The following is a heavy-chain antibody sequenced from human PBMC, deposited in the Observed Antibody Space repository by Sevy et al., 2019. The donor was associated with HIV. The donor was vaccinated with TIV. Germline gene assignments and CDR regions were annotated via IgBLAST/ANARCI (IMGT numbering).Heavy chain of an antibody. D-gene: IGHD6-13*01. CDR2: ISYDGSNK. J-gene: IGHJ4*02. CDR1: GFTFSIYA. CDR3: ARVPGAVIAAGPYHFDY. Sequence: GGSLRLSCAASGFTFSIYAMHWVRQAPDKGLEWVAVISYDGSNKEYADSVKGRFTISRDNAKNTLYLQMNSPRPEDTAVYYCARVPGAVIAAGPYHFDYWGQGTLVTVSS. V-gene: IGHV3-30*04.